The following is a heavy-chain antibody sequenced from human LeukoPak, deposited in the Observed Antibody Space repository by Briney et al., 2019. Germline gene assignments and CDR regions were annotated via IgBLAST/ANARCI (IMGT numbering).Heavy chain of an antibody. V-gene: IGHV3-23*01. J-gene: IGHJ4*02. D-gene: IGHD3-10*01. CDR3: AKSSDYYGSGSYGSIYDY. Sequence: PGGTLRLSCAASGFTFSSYAMSWVRQAPGKGLEWVSAISGSGGSTYYADSVKGRFTISRDNSKNTLYLQMNSLRAEDTAVYYCAKSSDYYGSGSYGSIYDYWGQGTLVTVSS. CDR2: ISGSGGST. CDR1: GFTFSSYA.